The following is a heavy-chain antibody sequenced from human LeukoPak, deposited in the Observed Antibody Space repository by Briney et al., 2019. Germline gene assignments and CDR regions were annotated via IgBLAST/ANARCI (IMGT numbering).Heavy chain of an antibody. CDR2: MNPNSGNT. D-gene: IGHD5-18*01. J-gene: IGHJ6*03. V-gene: IGHV1-8*01. CDR1: GYTFTSYD. Sequence: GASVKVSCKASGYTFTSYDINWVRQATGQGLEWMGWMNPNSGNTSYAQKFQGRVTMTRNTSISTAYMELSSLRSEDTAVYYCARVGYSYGLLSFYYYYYMDVRGKGTTVTVSS. CDR3: ARVGYSYGLLSFYYYYYMDV.